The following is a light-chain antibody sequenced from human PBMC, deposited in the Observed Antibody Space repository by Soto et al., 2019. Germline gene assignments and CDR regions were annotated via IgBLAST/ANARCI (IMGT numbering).Light chain of an antibody. V-gene: IGLV3-1*01. J-gene: IGLJ1*01. CDR1: KLGDKY. CDR3: QAWDSSTPYV. Sequence: SYELTQPPSVSVSPGQTASITCSGDKLGDKYACWYQQKPGQSPVLVIYRDSKRPSGIPERFSGSNSGNTATLTIGGTQAMDEADYYCQAWDSSTPYVFGTGTKLTVL. CDR2: RDS.